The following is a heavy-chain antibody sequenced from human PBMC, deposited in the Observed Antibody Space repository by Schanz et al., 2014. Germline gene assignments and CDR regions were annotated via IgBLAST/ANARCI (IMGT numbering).Heavy chain of an antibody. J-gene: IGHJ6*02. CDR3: ARDTSYGMDV. CDR2: ISGRSSHI. Sequence: EVLLVESGGGLVKPGGSLRLSCEASGFTFITYTMNWVRQAPGKGLEWVSSISGRSSHIYYADSVKGRFSISRDNAKNSLYLQMNSLRVEDTAVYYCARDTSYGMDVWGQGTTVTVSS. CDR1: GFTFITYT. V-gene: IGHV3-21*02.